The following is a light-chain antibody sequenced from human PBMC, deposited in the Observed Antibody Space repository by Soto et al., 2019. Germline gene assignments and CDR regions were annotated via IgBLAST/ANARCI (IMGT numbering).Light chain of an antibody. V-gene: IGLV1-40*01. CDR2: DNS. CDR1: SSNIGAGYD. Sequence: QSVLTQPPSVSGAPGQRVTISCTRSSSNIGAGYDVHWYQQLPGTAPKLLIYDNSNRPSGVPDRFSGSKSGTSASLAITGLQAEDEADYYCQSYDSSLSGAVFGGGTQLTVL. CDR3: QSYDSSLSGAV. J-gene: IGLJ7*01.